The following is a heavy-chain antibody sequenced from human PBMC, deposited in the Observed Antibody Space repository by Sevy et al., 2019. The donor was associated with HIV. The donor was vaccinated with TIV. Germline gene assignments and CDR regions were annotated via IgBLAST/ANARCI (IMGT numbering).Heavy chain of an antibody. CDR3: ASVGTYSSSLAVASTS. D-gene: IGHD6-19*01. V-gene: IGHV4-34*01. CDR1: GGSFSGYY. J-gene: IGHJ5*02. Sequence: SQTLSLTCAVYGGSFSGYYWSWIRQPPGKGLEWIGEINHSGSTNYNPSLKSRVTISVDTSKNQFSLKLSSVTAADTAVYYCASVGTYSSSLAVASTSWGQGTLVTVSS. CDR2: INHSGST.